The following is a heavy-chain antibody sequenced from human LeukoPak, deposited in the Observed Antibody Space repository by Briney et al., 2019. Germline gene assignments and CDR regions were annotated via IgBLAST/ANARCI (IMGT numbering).Heavy chain of an antibody. CDR1: GYTFTGYY. Sequence: WASVKVSCKASGYTFTGYYMHWVRQAPGQGLEWMGWINPNSGGTNYAQKFQGRVTMTRDTSISTAYMELSRLRSDDTAVYYCARVPYYYDSSGYYPTTTLDYWGQGTLVTVSS. CDR2: INPNSGGT. CDR3: ARVPYYYDSSGYYPTTTLDY. D-gene: IGHD3-22*01. V-gene: IGHV1-2*02. J-gene: IGHJ4*02.